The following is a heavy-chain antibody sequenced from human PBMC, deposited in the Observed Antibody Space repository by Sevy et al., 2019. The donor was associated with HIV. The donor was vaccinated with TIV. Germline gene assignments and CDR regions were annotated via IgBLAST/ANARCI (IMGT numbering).Heavy chain of an antibody. CDR2: ISSSSSTI. CDR3: ARGAIFGVSDRITYYFDY. D-gene: IGHD3-3*01. CDR1: GFTFSSYS. J-gene: IGHJ4*02. Sequence: GGSLRFSCAASGFTFSSYSMNWVRQAPGKGLEWVSYISSSSSTIYYADSVKGRFTISRDNAKNSLYLQMNSLRDEDTAVYYCARGAIFGVSDRITYYFDYWGQGTLVTVSS. V-gene: IGHV3-48*02.